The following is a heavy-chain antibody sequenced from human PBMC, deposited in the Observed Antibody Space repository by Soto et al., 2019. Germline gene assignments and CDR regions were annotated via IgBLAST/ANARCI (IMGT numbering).Heavy chain of an antibody. Sequence: DVQLLESGGGLVQPGGSLRLSCTASGFTFTYYAFSWVRQAPGKGLEWVSAISANGQGIYYADSVRGRFTISRDNSKNTVFLHMDSLRAEDTAVYYCAKDRDYPRDQFHYWGQGTLGTVSS. CDR3: AKDRDYPRDQFHY. CDR2: ISANGQGI. CDR1: GFTFTYYA. D-gene: IGHD2-2*01. J-gene: IGHJ4*02. V-gene: IGHV3-23*01.